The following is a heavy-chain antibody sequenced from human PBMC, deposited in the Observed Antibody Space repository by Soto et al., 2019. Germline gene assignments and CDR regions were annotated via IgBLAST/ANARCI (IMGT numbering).Heavy chain of an antibody. CDR3: AHSGLVGAREWFDP. V-gene: IGHV2-5*01. J-gene: IGHJ5*02. CDR2: IYWNDDK. D-gene: IGHD1-26*01. CDR1: GFSLSTIGVG. Sequence: SGPTLGNPTQTLTLTCTFSGFSLSTIGVGVGWIRQPPGKALEWLALIYWNDDKRYSPSLKSRLTITKDTSKNQVVLTMTNMDPVDTATYYCAHSGLVGAREWFDPWGQGTLVTVSS.